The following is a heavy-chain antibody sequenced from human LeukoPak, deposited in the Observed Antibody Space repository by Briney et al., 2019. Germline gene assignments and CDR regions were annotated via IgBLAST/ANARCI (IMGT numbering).Heavy chain of an antibody. CDR1: GGSISSYY. J-gene: IGHJ3*02. V-gene: IGHV4-59*01. CDR2: IYYSGST. Sequence: PSETLSLTCTVSGGSISSYYWSWIRQPPGKGLEWIGYIYYSGSTNYNPSLKSRVTISVDTSKNQFSLKLSSVTAADTAVYYCARAPYYYDSSGYGAFGIWGQGTMVTVSS. D-gene: IGHD3-22*01. CDR3: ARAPYYYDSSGYGAFGI.